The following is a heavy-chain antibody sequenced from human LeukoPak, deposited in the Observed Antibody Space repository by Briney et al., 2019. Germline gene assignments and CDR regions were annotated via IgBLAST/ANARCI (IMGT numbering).Heavy chain of an antibody. CDR1: GFTFSTYW. V-gene: IGHV3-7*01. CDR3: ARWHAAGLNFDS. CDR2: IKQDGNET. J-gene: IGHJ4*02. D-gene: IGHD6-13*01. Sequence: GGSLRLSCAATGFTFSTYWMSWVRQAPGRGLEWVANIKQDGNETYYVDSVKGRFTISRDNAKNTLYLQMNSLRAEDTAVYYCARWHAAGLNFDSWGQRTLFSVSS.